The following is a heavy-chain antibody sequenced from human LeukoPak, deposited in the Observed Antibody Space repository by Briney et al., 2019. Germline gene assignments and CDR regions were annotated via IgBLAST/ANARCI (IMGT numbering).Heavy chain of an antibody. D-gene: IGHD3-3*01. CDR3: ARGERAGYDFRSGYYMDKGDAFDI. CDR1: GYTFTSYA. J-gene: IGHJ3*02. V-gene: IGHV7-4-1*02. CDR2: INTNTGNP. Sequence: ASVKVSCKASGYTFTSYAMNWVRQAPGQGLEWMGWINTNTGNPTYAQGFTGRFVFSLDTSVSTAYLQISSLKAEDTAVYYCARGERAGYDFRSGYYMDKGDAFDIWGQGTMVTVSS.